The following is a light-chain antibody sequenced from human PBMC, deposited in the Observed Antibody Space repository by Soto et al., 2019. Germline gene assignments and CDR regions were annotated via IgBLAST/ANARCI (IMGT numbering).Light chain of an antibody. CDR1: SSNIGNNY. CDR2: DNN. Sequence: QAVVTQPPSVSAAPGQKVTISCSGGSSNIGNNYVSWYQQVAGTTPKLLIFDNNKRPSGIPDRFSGSKSGTSATLGIAGLQTGDAADYYCATWDSSLSAWLFGGGTQLIVL. CDR3: ATWDSSLSAWL. V-gene: IGLV1-51*01. J-gene: IGLJ7*01.